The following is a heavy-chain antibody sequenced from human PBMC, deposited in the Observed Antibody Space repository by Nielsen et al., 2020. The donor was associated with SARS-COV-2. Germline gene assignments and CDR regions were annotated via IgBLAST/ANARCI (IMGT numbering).Heavy chain of an antibody. CDR2: INWNGGST. J-gene: IGHJ5*02. CDR3: ARGGIAAAGTQFDP. V-gene: IGHV3-20*01. Sequence: GGSLRLSCAASGFTFDDYGMSWVRQAPGKGLEWVSGINWNGGSTGYADSVKGRFTISRDNAKNSLYLQMNSLRVEDTALYHCARGGIAAAGTQFDPWGQGTLVTVSS. D-gene: IGHD6-13*01. CDR1: GFTFDDYG.